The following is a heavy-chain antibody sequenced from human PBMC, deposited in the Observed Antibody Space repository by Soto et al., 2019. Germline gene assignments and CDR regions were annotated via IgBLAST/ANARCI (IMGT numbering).Heavy chain of an antibody. D-gene: IGHD1-26*01. Sequence: QVQLVQSGAEVKKPGASVKVSCKASGYTFTSYYMHWVRQEPGQGLEWMGIINPSGGSTSYAQKFQGKVTMTRDTSTSTVYMELSSLRSEDTAVYYCARYRVGATPLDYWGQGTLVTVSS. CDR2: INPSGGST. CDR3: ARYRVGATPLDY. J-gene: IGHJ4*02. CDR1: GYTFTSYY. V-gene: IGHV1-46*03.